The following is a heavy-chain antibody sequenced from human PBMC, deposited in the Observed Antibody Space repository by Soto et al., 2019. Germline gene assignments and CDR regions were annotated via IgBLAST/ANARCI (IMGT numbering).Heavy chain of an antibody. Sequence: GASVKVSCKASGYTFTGYYMHWLRQAPGQGLEWMGWINPNSGGTNYAQKFQGRVTMTRDTSISTAYMELSRLRSDDTAVYYCARGVAARLKGNWFDPWGQGTLVTVSS. D-gene: IGHD6-6*01. J-gene: IGHJ5*02. CDR1: GYTFTGYY. V-gene: IGHV1-2*02. CDR2: INPNSGGT. CDR3: ARGVAARLKGNWFDP.